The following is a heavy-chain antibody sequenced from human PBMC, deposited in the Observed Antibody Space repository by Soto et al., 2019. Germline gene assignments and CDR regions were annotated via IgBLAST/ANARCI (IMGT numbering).Heavy chain of an antibody. V-gene: IGHV3-7*01. J-gene: IGHJ4*02. CDR1: GFTFSRYW. Sequence: GGSLRLSCAASGFTFSRYWMAWVRQAPGKGLEWVANINQDVSQKLYVDSVRGRFTISRDNAKNSVYLQMNNLRANDTAVYYCAKIGYNDWDFDYWGQGTLVTVYS. D-gene: IGHD3-22*01. CDR3: AKIGYNDWDFDY. CDR2: INQDVSQK.